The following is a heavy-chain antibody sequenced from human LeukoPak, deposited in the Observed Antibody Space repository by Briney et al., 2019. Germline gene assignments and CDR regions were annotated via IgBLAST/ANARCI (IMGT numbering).Heavy chain of an antibody. V-gene: IGHV1-46*01. D-gene: IGHD2-2*01. CDR3: ARDETNCSSTSCYPSNWFDP. Sequence: GASVKVSCEASGYTFTSYYMHWVRQAPGQGLEWMGIINPSGGSTSYAQKFQGRVTMTRDTSTSTVYMELSSLRSEDTAVYYCARDETNCSSTSCYPSNWFDPWGQGTLVTVSS. CDR2: INPSGGST. CDR1: GYTFTSYY. J-gene: IGHJ5*02.